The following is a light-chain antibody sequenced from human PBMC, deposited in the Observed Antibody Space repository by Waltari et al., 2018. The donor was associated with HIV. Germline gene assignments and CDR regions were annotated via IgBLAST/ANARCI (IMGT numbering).Light chain of an antibody. J-gene: IGLJ2*01. V-gene: IGLV2-14*03. CDR3: TSYTSTRTVAL. CDR2: AVS. CDR1: SSDIGGYDY. Sequence: QSALTQPASVSGSPGQSITISCPGTSSDIGGYDYVSWYQQYPGKAPKLLIYAVSNRPAGVSSRFSGCNSGNTASLTISGLQAEDEADYYCTSYTSTRTVALFGGGTKLTVL.